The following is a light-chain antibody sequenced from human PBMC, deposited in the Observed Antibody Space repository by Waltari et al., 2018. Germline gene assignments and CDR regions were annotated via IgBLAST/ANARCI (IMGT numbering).Light chain of an antibody. Sequence: QSALTQPASVSGSPGQSITISCTGTTSDIETFNLVSWYQQHPGKAPKLIIYDGDKRPSGVSDRLTVSKSGNTASLTISGLQAEDEADYFCYSYAGSSVFGTGTKVTVL. CDR3: YSYAGSSV. J-gene: IGLJ1*01. V-gene: IGLV2-23*01. CDR2: DGD. CDR1: TSDIETFNL.